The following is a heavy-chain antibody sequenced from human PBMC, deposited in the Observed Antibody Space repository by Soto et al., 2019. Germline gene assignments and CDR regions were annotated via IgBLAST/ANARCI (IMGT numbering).Heavy chain of an antibody. V-gene: IGHV3-30*03. CDR1: GFSFSSYG. CDR2: ISYDGSSK. D-gene: IGHD1-26*01. CDR3: ARDVLYSGSYLAASLRDYYYYYGMDV. Sequence: GGSLRLSCAVSGFSFSSYGMHWVRQAPGKGLEWVAVISYDGSSKYYADSVKGRFTISRDNSKNTVYLQMNSLRAEDTAVYYCARDVLYSGSYLAASLRDYYYYYGMDVWGQGTTVTVSS. J-gene: IGHJ6*02.